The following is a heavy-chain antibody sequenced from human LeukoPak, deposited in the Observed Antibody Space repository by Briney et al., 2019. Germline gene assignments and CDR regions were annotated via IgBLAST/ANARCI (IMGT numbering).Heavy chain of an antibody. CDR3: ATDFDRPPELN. J-gene: IGHJ4*02. Sequence: SETLPLTCTVSGYSISSGNYWGWIRQPPGKGLEWIGSIYHSGSTYYDPSLKSRVTISVDTSKNQFSLKLISVTAADTAVYYCATDFDRPPELNWGQGTLVTVSS. CDR1: GYSISSGNY. D-gene: IGHD3-9*01. CDR2: IYHSGST. V-gene: IGHV4-38-2*02.